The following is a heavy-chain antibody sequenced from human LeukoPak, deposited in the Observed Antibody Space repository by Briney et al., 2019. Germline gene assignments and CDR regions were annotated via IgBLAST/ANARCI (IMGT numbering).Heavy chain of an antibody. J-gene: IGHJ5*02. CDR1: GFTFSSYA. Sequence: PGGSLRLSCAASGFTFSSYAMSWVRQTPGKGLEWVSAISGSGGSTYYADSVKGRFTISRDNSKNTLYLQMNSLRAEDTAVYYCAKDRFPGYCSSTSCYPPYNWFDPWGQGTLVTVSS. D-gene: IGHD2-2*01. CDR3: AKDRFPGYCSSTSCYPPYNWFDP. V-gene: IGHV3-23*01. CDR2: ISGSGGST.